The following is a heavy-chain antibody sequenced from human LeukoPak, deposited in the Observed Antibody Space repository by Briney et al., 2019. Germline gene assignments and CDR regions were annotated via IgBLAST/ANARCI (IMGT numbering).Heavy chain of an antibody. J-gene: IGHJ4*02. CDR1: GGSFSGYY. CDR2: INHSGST. CDR3: AREPAAALFLPGSYFDY. Sequence: SETLSLTCAVYGGSFSGYYWSWIRQPPGKGLEWIGEINHSGSTNYNPSLKSRVTISVDTSKNQFSLKLSSVTAADTAVYYCAREPAAALFLPGSYFDYWGQGTLVPVSS. D-gene: IGHD6-13*01. V-gene: IGHV4-34*01.